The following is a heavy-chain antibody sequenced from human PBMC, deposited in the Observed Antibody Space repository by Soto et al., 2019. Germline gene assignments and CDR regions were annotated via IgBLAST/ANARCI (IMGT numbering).Heavy chain of an antibody. V-gene: IGHV3-30*18. CDR1: GFTFSSYG. CDR2: ISYDGSNT. D-gene: IGHD1-26*01. Sequence: QVQLVESGGGVVQPGRSLRLSCAASGFTFSSYGMHWVRQAPGKGLEWVAIISYDGSNTYYADSVKGRFTISRDNSKNTLYLQMNSLRAEDTSVYYCAKEGGLSGSYYISSSYYFDYWGKGTLVTVSS. CDR3: AKEGGLSGSYYISSSYYFDY. J-gene: IGHJ4*02.